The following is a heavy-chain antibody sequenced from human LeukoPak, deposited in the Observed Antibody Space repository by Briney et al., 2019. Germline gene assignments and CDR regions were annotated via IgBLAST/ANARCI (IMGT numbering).Heavy chain of an antibody. J-gene: IGHJ4*02. CDR1: GFTYRSYG. V-gene: IGHV3-23*01. CDR2: ISGGGT. CDR3: ARQSPSQETDY. D-gene: IGHD5-24*01. Sequence: GGSLRLSCTASGFTYRSYGMSWVRRPPGKGLERVSDISGGGTYYADSLKGRFTISRDNSKNTLYLQMNGLRVEDTDVYYCARQSPSQETDYWGQGTLVTVSS.